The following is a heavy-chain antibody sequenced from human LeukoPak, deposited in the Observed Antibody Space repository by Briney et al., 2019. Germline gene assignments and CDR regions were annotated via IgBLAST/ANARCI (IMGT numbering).Heavy chain of an antibody. D-gene: IGHD6-6*01. CDR1: GGSISSLY. CDR3: ARGSIAARNDAFDI. CDR2: IYYTGST. V-gene: IGHV4-59*01. Sequence: SETLSLTCSVSGGSISSLYWSWIRQPPGKGLEWIGYIYYTGSTNYNPSLKSRVTISVDTSENQFSLKLRSVTAADTAVYYCARGSIAARNDAFDIWGQGTMVTVSS. J-gene: IGHJ3*02.